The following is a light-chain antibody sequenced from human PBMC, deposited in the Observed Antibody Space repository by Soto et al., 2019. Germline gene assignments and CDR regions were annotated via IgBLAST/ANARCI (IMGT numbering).Light chain of an antibody. V-gene: IGKV3-11*01. CDR3: QQRSNWLWT. J-gene: IGKJ1*01. CDR1: QSVSSY. Sequence: EIVLTQSPATLSLSPGERATLSCRASQSVSSYLAWYQQKPGQAPRLLIYDASNRATGIPARFSGSGSGTAFTLTISSLEPEDFAVDYCQQRSNWLWTFGQGTKVEIK. CDR2: DAS.